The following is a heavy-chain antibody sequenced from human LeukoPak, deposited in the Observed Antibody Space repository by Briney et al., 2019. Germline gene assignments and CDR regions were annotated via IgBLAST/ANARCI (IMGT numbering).Heavy chain of an antibody. CDR2: IKQDGSEI. J-gene: IGHJ4*02. CDR3: AKDPGSQGDY. Sequence: GGSLRLSCAASEFTFSRFWMSWVRQAPGKGLEWVANIKQDGSEIYYVDSVKGRFTISRDNAKNSLYLQMNSLRAEDTAVYYCAKDPGSQGDYWGQGTLVTVSS. CDR1: EFTFSRFW. V-gene: IGHV3-7*04.